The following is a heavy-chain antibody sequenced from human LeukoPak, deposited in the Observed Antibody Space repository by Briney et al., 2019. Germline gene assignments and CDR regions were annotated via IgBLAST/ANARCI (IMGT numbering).Heavy chain of an antibody. CDR1: GGTFISYA. J-gene: IGHJ4*02. V-gene: IGHV1-69*05. CDR3: AREGNYGYFDY. Sequence: SVTVSCKASGGTFISYAISWVRQAPGQGLEWMGGIIPIFGTANYAQKFQGRVTITTDESTSTAYMELSSLRSEDTAVYYCAREGNYGYFDYWGQGTLVTVSS. CDR2: IIPIFGTA. D-gene: IGHD4-11*01.